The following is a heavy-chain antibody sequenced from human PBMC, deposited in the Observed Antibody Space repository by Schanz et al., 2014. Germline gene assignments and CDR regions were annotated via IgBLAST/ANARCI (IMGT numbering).Heavy chain of an antibody. J-gene: IGHJ6*02. CDR1: GFTFSSYW. CDR2: ISSSSSYT. V-gene: IGHV3-48*04. D-gene: IGHD6-19*01. CDR3: ARSYSSGWYPYYYGMDV. Sequence: EVQLVESGGGLVQPGGSLRFSCAASGFTFSSYWMSWVRQAPGKGLEWVSYISSSSSYTNYADSVKGRFTISRDNAKNSLYLQMNSLRAEDTAVYYCARSYSSGWYPYYYGMDVWGQGTTVTVSS.